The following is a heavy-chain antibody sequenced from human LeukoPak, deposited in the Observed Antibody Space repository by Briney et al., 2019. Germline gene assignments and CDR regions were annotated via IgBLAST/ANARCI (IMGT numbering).Heavy chain of an antibody. CDR2: IHYSGST. CDR1: GGSISNYY. V-gene: IGHV4-59*01. J-gene: IGHJ6*02. D-gene: IGHD4-23*01. Sequence: SETLSLTCTVSGGSISNYYWSWIRQPPGKGLDWIGYIHYSGSTNYNPSLKSRVTMSVDTSKNQLSLKLTSMTAADTAVYYCARELGATVVNYGMDVWGQGTTVTVSS. CDR3: ARELGATVVNYGMDV.